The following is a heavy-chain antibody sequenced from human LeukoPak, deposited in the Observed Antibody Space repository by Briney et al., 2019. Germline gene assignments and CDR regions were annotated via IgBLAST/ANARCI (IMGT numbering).Heavy chain of an antibody. V-gene: IGHV3-23*01. CDR1: GFTFSSYA. CDR2: ISGSGGST. J-gene: IGHJ5*02. CDR3: AKDLDYCSSTSCYNWFGP. Sequence: GGSLRLSCAASGFTFSSYAMSWVRQAPGKGLEWVSAISGSGGSTYYADSVKGRFTISRDNSKNTLYLQMNSLRAEDTAVYYCAKDLDYCSSTSCYNWFGPWGQGTLVTVSS. D-gene: IGHD2-2*01.